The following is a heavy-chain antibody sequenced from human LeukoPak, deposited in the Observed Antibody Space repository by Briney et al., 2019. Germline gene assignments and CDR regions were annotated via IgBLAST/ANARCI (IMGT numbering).Heavy chain of an antibody. Sequence: PGGSLRLSCAASGFTVSSNYMTWVRQAPGKGLESVSIIYSGGSTYYADSVKGRFTIPRDNSKNTLYLQMNSLRAEDTAVYYCARGKAQALDYWGQGTLVTVSS. CDR1: GFTVSSNY. CDR2: IYSGGST. J-gene: IGHJ4*02. CDR3: ARGKAQALDY. D-gene: IGHD3-3*02. V-gene: IGHV3-53*01.